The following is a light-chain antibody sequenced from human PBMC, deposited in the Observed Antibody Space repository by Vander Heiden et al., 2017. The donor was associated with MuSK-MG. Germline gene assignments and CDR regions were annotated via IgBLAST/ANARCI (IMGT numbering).Light chain of an antibody. CDR2: EDK. Sequence: SFEVTQSPSVSVSPGQTASITCSGDKLGDQYVCWYQQKPGQSLVLVIYEDKKRPAGIPERFSGSNAGDTATLTISGTQTRDEADYYCQAGDSNTVVFGGGTRLTVL. V-gene: IGLV3-1*01. CDR1: KLGDQY. J-gene: IGLJ2*01. CDR3: QAGDSNTVV.